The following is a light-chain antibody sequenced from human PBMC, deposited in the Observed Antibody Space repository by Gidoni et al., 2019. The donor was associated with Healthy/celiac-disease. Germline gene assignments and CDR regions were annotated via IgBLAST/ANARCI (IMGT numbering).Light chain of an antibody. CDR3: QSYDSSLSGSKV. CDR2: GNS. J-gene: IGLJ1*01. Sequence: QSVLTQPPSVSGAPWPRGPIPCTGSSSNIGAGYDVHWYQQLPGTAPKLLIYGNSNRPSGVPDRFSGSKSGTSASLAITGLQAEDEADYYCQSYDSSLSGSKVFGTGTKVTVL. V-gene: IGLV1-40*01. CDR1: SSNIGAGYD.